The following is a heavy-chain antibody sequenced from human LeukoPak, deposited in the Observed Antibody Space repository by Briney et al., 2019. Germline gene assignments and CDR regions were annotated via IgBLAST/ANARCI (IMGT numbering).Heavy chain of an antibody. CDR3: AKPARTDYVDY. CDR1: GFTFSSYA. CDR2: ISGSGGST. D-gene: IGHD4/OR15-4a*01. Sequence: GGSLRLSSAASGFTFSSYAMSWVRQAPGKGLEWVSSISGSGGSTYYADSVKGRFSISRDNSKNTLYLQVNSLRADDTAVYYCAKPARTDYVDYWGQGTLVTVSS. V-gene: IGHV3-23*01. J-gene: IGHJ4*02.